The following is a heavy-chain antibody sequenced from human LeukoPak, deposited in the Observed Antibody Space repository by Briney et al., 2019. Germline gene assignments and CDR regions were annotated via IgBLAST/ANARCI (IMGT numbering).Heavy chain of an antibody. V-gene: IGHV3-7*01. CDR2: INEDGSDK. D-gene: IGHD5-18*01. CDR1: GFTFSSYS. CDR3: ARDAAYGYDRFDY. Sequence: GGSLRLSCAASGFTFSSYSMNWVRQAPGKGLEWLANINEDGSDKNYVASEKGRFTISRDNAKKSLYLQMNSLRGEDTAVYYCARDAAYGYDRFDYWGQGTQVTVSS. J-gene: IGHJ4*02.